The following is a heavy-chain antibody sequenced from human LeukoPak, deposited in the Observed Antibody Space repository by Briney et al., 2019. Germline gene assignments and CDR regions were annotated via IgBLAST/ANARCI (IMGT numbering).Heavy chain of an antibody. Sequence: GSSVKVSCKASGGTFSSYAISWVRQAPGQGLEWMGRIIPILGIANYAQKFQGRVTITADKSTSTAYMELSSLRSEDTAVYYCAKGPRRTFGVVIMRHWFDPWGQGTLVTVSS. V-gene: IGHV1-69*04. CDR1: GGTFSSYA. CDR2: IIPILGIA. J-gene: IGHJ5*02. CDR3: AKGPRRTFGVVIMRHWFDP. D-gene: IGHD3-3*01.